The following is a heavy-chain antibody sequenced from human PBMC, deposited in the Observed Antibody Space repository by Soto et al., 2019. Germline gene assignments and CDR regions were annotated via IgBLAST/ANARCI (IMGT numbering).Heavy chain of an antibody. CDR1: GFTFSSYS. J-gene: IGHJ6*02. CDR3: ARVGWRGSGCSSRGDRYDGMAV. Sequence: GGSLRLSCSASGFTFSSYSMNWVRQAPGKGPEWVSSISSSGTYTNYAESVKGRFTISRDNAQSSVFLQMSSLRVEDTAVYYCARVGWRGSGCSSRGDRYDGMAVGGQGTTVTGSS. V-gene: IGHV3-21*01. CDR2: ISSSGTYT. D-gene: IGHD2-15*01.